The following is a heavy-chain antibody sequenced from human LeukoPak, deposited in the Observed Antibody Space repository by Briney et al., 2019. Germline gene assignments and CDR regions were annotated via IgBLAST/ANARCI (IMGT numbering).Heavy chain of an antibody. V-gene: IGHV4-34*01. CDR3: ARGTMVQGLDY. CDR1: GGSFSAYY. CDR2: INHSGST. D-gene: IGHD3-10*01. Sequence: SETLSLTRAVYGGSFSAYYWSWIRQPPGKGLEWIGEINHSGSTNYNPSLKSRVTISVDTSKNQFSLKLSSVTAADTAVYYCARGTMVQGLDYWGQGTLVTVSS. J-gene: IGHJ4*02.